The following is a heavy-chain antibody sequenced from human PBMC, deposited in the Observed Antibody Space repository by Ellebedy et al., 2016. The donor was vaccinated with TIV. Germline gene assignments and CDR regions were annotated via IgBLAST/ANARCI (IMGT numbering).Heavy chain of an antibody. Sequence: AASVKVSCKASGYTFTDYYLHWVRQAPGQGLEWLGWINPNSGGTNFAQKFQGWVTLTRDTTNTTAYMDLTSLTSDDTATAVFYCARGGSSNWYEAFDFWGQGTLVTASS. J-gene: IGHJ4*02. CDR2: INPNSGGT. D-gene: IGHD6-13*01. CDR1: GYTFTDYY. V-gene: IGHV1-2*04. CDR3: ARGGSSNWYEAFDF.